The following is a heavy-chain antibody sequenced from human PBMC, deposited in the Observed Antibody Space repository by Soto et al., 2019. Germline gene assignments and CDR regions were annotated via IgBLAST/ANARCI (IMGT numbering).Heavy chain of an antibody. J-gene: IGHJ4*02. Sequence: QVQLVQSGAELKKPGASVKVSCKASGYTFSNYDMNWVRQATGQGPEWIGWVNPNNGDTGYDQKFQGRVTLTTDISTTTAYMALTRLRSEDTAMYYCAKVSRKGSAIDCDYWGQGTRISVSS. V-gene: IGHV1-8*01. CDR2: VNPNNGDT. CDR1: GYTFSNYD. D-gene: IGHD3-10*01. CDR3: AKVSRKGSAIDCDY.